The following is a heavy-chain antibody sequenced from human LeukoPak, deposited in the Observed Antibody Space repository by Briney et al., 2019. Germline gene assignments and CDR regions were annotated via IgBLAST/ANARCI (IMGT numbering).Heavy chain of an antibody. CDR3: ARQSVTAIDY. J-gene: IGHJ4*02. V-gene: IGHV4-34*01. Sequence: SETLSLTCAVYGESFTGYYWNWIRQPPGKALEWIGEINHRGTAHYNPSLKSRVTISVDTSKNQFSLKLSSVTAADTAVYYCARQSVTAIDYWGQGTLVTVSS. CDR2: INHRGTA. CDR1: GESFTGYY. D-gene: IGHD2-21*02.